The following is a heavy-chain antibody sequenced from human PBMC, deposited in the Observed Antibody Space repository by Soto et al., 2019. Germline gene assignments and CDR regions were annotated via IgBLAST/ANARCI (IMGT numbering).Heavy chain of an antibody. Sequence: HPGGSLRLSXAASGFTFSTYEMIWVRQAPGRGLEWVSYISSSGRHIFYADSVKGRFTISRDNAKNSLYLRMNSLRVEDTAVYYCVREAEQVATFDYWGPGTLVTVSS. J-gene: IGHJ4*02. CDR3: VREAEQVATFDY. V-gene: IGHV3-48*03. CDR2: ISSSGRHI. CDR1: GFTFSTYE.